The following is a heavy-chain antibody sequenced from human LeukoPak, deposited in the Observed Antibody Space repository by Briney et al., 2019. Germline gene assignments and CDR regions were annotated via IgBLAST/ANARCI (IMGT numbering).Heavy chain of an antibody. Sequence: SETLSLTCTVSGGSISSSSYYWGWIRQPPGKGLEWIGSIYYSGSTYYNPSLKSRVTISVDRSKNQFSLKLSSVTAADTAVYYCARDLSWDSSGSDAFDIWGQGTMVTVSS. CDR2: IYYSGST. J-gene: IGHJ3*02. CDR1: GGSISSSSYY. D-gene: IGHD3-22*01. V-gene: IGHV4-39*07. CDR3: ARDLSWDSSGSDAFDI.